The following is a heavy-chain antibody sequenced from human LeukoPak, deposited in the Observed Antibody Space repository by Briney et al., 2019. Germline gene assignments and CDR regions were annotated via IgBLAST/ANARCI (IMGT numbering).Heavy chain of an antibody. V-gene: IGHV3-33*01. Sequence: QTGGSLRLSCAASGFTFSSYGMHWVRQAPGKGLEWVAVIWYDGSNKYYADSVKGRFTISRDNSKNTPYLQMNSLRAEDTAVYYCARARDGYRTDYFDYWGQGTLVTVSS. J-gene: IGHJ4*02. CDR1: GFTFSSYG. CDR2: IWYDGSNK. D-gene: IGHD5-24*01. CDR3: ARARDGYRTDYFDY.